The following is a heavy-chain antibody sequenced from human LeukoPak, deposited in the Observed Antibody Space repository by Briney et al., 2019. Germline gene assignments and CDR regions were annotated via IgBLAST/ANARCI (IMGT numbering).Heavy chain of an antibody. D-gene: IGHD2-15*01. J-gene: IGHJ4*02. CDR3: ARRRTRYCSGGSCYRYYFDY. V-gene: IGHV4-39*07. CDR1: GGSISSSSYY. CDR2: IYYSGST. Sequence: SETLSLTCTVSGGSISSSSYYWGWIRQPPGKGLEWIGSIYYSGSTYYNPSLKSRVTISVDTSKNQFSLKLSSVTAADTAVYYCARRRTRYCSGGSCYRYYFDYWGQGTLVTVSS.